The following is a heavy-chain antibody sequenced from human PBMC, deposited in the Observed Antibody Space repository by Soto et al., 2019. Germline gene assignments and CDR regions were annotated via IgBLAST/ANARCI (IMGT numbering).Heavy chain of an antibody. CDR2: INAGYGNT. CDR1: GYTFSSYA. J-gene: IGHJ4*02. CDR3: ARDTGDGTFDF. V-gene: IGHV1-3*01. Sequence: ASVKVSCKASGYTFSSYAMHWVRQAPGQRLEWMGWINAGYGNTKXSQKFQDRVTISRDTSASTAYRELTSLRSEDTAVYYCARDTGDGTFDFWGQGTLVTVSS. D-gene: IGHD7-27*01.